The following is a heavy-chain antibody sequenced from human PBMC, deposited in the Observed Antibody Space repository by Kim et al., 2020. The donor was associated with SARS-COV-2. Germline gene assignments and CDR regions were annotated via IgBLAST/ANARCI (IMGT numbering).Heavy chain of an antibody. D-gene: IGHD3-10*01. CDR3: ARERGRRYYSGSGIGY. J-gene: IGHJ4*02. CDR2: ISSSSSYI. V-gene: IGHV3-21*01. CDR1: GFTFSSYS. Sequence: GGSLRLSCAASGFTFSSYSMNWVRQAPGKGLEWVSSISSSSSYIYYANSVKGRLTISRDNAKNSLYLQMNSLRAEDTAVYNCARERGRRYYSGSGIGYWGEGTLVSVSS.